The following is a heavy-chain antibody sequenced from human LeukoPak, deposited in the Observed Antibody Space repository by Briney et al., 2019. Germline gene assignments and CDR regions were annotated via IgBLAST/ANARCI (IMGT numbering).Heavy chain of an antibody. D-gene: IGHD3-22*01. CDR3: ARDLGVVVIPTGEYYFDY. V-gene: IGHV1-3*01. CDR2: INAGNGNT. CDR1: GYTFTTYA. Sequence: ASVKVSCKASGYTFTTYAMHWVRQAPGQRLEWMGWINAGNGNTKYSQKFQGRVTFTRDTSASTAYVELSSLRSEDTAVYYCARDLGVVVIPTGEYYFDYWAREPWSPSPQ. J-gene: IGHJ4*02.